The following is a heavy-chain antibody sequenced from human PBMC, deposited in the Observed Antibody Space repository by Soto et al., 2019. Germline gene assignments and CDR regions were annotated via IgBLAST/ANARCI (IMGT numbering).Heavy chain of an antibody. D-gene: IGHD2-21*02. CDR3: ARERYCGGHCEPYYFDY. CDR1: GYTFTSYY. V-gene: IGHV1-46*03. CDR2: INPSGGST. J-gene: IGHJ4*02. Sequence: QVQLVQSGAEVKKPGASVKVSCKASGYTFTSYYMHWVRQAPGQGLEWMEIINPSGGSTSYAQKFQGRVTMTRDTSTSTVYMELSSLRSEDTAVYYCARERYCGGHCEPYYFDYWGQGTLVTVSS.